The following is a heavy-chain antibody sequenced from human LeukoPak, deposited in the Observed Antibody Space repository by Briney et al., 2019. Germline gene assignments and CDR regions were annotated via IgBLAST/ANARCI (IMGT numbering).Heavy chain of an antibody. CDR2: ISYDGSNK. V-gene: IGHV3-30*04. CDR1: GFTFSSYA. Sequence: PGRSLRLSCAASGFTFSSYAMHWVRQAPGKGLEWVAVISYDGSNKYHADSVKGRFTISRDNSKNTLYLQMNSLRAEDTAVYYCASADTAMVTRAWGQGTLVTVSS. J-gene: IGHJ5*02. CDR3: ASADTAMVTRA. D-gene: IGHD5-18*01.